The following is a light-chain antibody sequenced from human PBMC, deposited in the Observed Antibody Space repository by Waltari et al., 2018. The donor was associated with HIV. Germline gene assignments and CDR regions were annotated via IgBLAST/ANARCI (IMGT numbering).Light chain of an antibody. CDR1: SSHIGSYS. CDR2: DTY. Sequence: QSVLTPPPSVSAAPGQKVTIPFSGSSSHIGSYSLSWYQQFPGTAPRRLIFDTYKRPSGIPDRFSASKSGTSATLDITGLQTGDEADYYCATWDNSLSIGVFGGGTKLTVL. CDR3: ATWDNSLSIGV. J-gene: IGLJ3*02. V-gene: IGLV1-51*01.